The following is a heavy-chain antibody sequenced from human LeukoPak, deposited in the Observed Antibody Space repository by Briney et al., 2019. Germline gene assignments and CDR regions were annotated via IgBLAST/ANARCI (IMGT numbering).Heavy chain of an antibody. J-gene: IGHJ4*02. CDR2: ISYDGSNK. Sequence: PGGSLRLSCAASGFTFSGYGMHWVRQAPGKGLERVAVISYDGSNKYYADSVKGRFTISRDNSKNTLYLQMNSLRAEDTAVYYCARDPGGKWELGGGVVDYWGQGTLVTVSS. V-gene: IGHV3-30*03. CDR3: ARDPGGKWELGGGVVDY. D-gene: IGHD1-26*01. CDR1: GFTFSGYG.